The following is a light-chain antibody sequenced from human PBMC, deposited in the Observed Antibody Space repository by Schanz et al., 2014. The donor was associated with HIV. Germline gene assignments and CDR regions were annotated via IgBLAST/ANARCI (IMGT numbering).Light chain of an antibody. J-gene: IGKJ1*01. Sequence: DIQMTQSPSSLSASIGDRVTISCRSSQSISSYLNWYQQKPGKAPNLLIYSASNLQSGVPSRFSGSGSGTDFTLTISRLQPEDFATYYCQQTYSLPVTFGQGTKVEIK. CDR2: SAS. CDR3: QQTYSLPVT. CDR1: QSISSY. V-gene: IGKV1-39*01.